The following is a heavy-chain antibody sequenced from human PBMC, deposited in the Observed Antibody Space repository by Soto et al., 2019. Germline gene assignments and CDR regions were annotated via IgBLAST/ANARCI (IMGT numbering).Heavy chain of an antibody. CDR3: VQDRDSNSWPSRDV. Sequence: QVHLVQSGAEVKKPGASVNVSCKTSGYTFTRNGISWVRQATGQGLEWMGWISPNSGNIKYAQKLQGRVIMTTDTSTSTAYMELRSLRFDDTAVYYCVQDRDSNSWPSRDVWGPGTTVTVSS. CDR2: ISPNSGNI. D-gene: IGHD3-22*01. V-gene: IGHV1-18*01. CDR1: GYTFTRNG. J-gene: IGHJ6*02.